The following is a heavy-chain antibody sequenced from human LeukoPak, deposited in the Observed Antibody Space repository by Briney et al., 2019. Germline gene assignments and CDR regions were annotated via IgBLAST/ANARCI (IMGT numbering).Heavy chain of an antibody. V-gene: IGHV1-18*01. CDR3: ARVRDNYYGSGSYQPYGMDV. CDR1: GYTFTSYG. Sequence: ASVKVSCKASGYTFTSYGISWVRQAPGQGLEWMGWISAYNGNTNYAQKLQGRVTMTTDTSTSTAYMELSSLRSEDTAVYYCARVRDNYYGSGSYQPYGMDVWGQGTTVTVSS. D-gene: IGHD3-10*01. J-gene: IGHJ6*02. CDR2: ISAYNGNT.